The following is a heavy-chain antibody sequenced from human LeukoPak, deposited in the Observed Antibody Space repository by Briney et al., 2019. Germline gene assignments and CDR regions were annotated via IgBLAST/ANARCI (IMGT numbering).Heavy chain of an antibody. J-gene: IGHJ6*03. D-gene: IGHD1-26*01. CDR3: AREKSGYYMDV. Sequence: GESLKISCAASGFTFSSYSMNWVRQAPGKGLEWVSSISSSSSYIYYADSVKGRFTISRDNAKNSLYLQMNSLRAEDTAVYYCAREKSGYYMDVWGKGTTVTVSS. CDR1: GFTFSSYS. V-gene: IGHV3-21*01. CDR2: ISSSSSYI.